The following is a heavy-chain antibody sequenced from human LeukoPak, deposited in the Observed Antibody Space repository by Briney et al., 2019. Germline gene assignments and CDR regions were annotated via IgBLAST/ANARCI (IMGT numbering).Heavy chain of an antibody. CDR3: ARATSLTASGYDY. Sequence: ASLKVSCKASGYTFTNYHINWVRQAPGQGLEWMGWINPNTGDRGYAQKFQGRVSITTDTSISTAYMELGSPRSEDTAVYFCARATSLTASGYDYWGQGTLVTVSS. CDR1: GYTFTNYH. D-gene: IGHD4-17*01. V-gene: IGHV1-8*03. CDR2: INPNTGDR. J-gene: IGHJ4*02.